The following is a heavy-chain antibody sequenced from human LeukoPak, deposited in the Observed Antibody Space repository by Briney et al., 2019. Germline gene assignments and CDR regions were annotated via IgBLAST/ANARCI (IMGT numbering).Heavy chain of an antibody. J-gene: IGHJ6*02. D-gene: IGHD2-8*01. Sequence: GGSLRLSCAASGFILNDYGMHWVRQAPGKGLEWVADIWFDKNQHFADSVKGRFAISRDNSKNTVYLQLNSLRPEDTAVYYCARDRHCVNGVCHSPPGMDVWGQGTMVTVSS. V-gene: IGHV3-33*01. CDR3: ARDRHCVNGVCHSPPGMDV. CDR2: IWFDKNQ. CDR1: GFILNDYG.